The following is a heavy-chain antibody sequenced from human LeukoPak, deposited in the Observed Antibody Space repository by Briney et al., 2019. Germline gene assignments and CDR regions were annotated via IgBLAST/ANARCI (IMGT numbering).Heavy chain of an antibody. V-gene: IGHV3-7*03. Sequence: GGSLRLSCVASGFTFSHSWMTWVRQAPGKGLEWVGHIKEDGSSQNYADSVKGRFTISRDISKNTLYLQMNSLRAEDTAVYYCAKDPTYYYDSSGYPPDYWGQGTLVTVSS. D-gene: IGHD3-22*01. CDR1: GFTFSHSW. CDR2: IKEDGSSQ. CDR3: AKDPTYYYDSSGYPPDY. J-gene: IGHJ4*02.